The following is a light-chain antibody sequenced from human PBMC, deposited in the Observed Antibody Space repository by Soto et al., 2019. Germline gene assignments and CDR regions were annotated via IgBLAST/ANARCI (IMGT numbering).Light chain of an antibody. Sequence: SHSPATRAAPPGEGVTRDWRASESVDINLAWYQQKPGQAPRLLIYGASTRATDMPGTFSGRGSGTEFTLTISSLQSEDFAVYYCQQYKNWPRTFGQGAKVDI. CDR1: ESVDIN. CDR2: GAS. V-gene: IGKV3-15*01. J-gene: IGKJ1*01. CDR3: QQYKNWPRT.